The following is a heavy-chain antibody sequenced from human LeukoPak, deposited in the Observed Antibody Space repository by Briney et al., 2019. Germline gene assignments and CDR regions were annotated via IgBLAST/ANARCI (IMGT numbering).Heavy chain of an antibody. CDR1: GGIFSDYV. V-gene: IGHV1-69*13. CDR2: ISPLLGAS. Sequence: SVKVSCKASGGIFSDYVISWVRQAPGQGLNWMGGISPLLGASKHTQNFHDRVTITADESTTTAYMELSDLRSADTAVYYCATYDVSTGFEYWGQGTLVTVSS. J-gene: IGHJ4*02. CDR3: ATYDVSTGFEY. D-gene: IGHD3-9*01.